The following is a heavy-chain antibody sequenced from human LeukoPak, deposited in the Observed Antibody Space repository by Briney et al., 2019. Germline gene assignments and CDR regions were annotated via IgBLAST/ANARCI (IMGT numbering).Heavy chain of an antibody. J-gene: IGHJ4*02. CDR1: GCTFSGYA. CDR2: ISGGGGST. V-gene: IGHV3-23*01. D-gene: IGHD3-22*01. CDR3: AKSQGYYDSSGYPDY. Sequence: PGGSVRLSCAASGCTFSGYAMSWVRQAPGKGLEWVSAISGGGGSTYYADSVKGRFTISRDNSKNTLYLQMNSLRAEDTAVYYCAKSQGYYDSSGYPDYWGQGTLVTVSS.